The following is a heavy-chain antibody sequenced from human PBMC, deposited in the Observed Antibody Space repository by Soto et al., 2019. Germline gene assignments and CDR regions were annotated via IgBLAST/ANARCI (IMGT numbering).Heavy chain of an antibody. J-gene: IGHJ3*02. CDR3: ARPISPYYYDSSGYYVQGAFDI. CDR2: ISSTGSTI. CDR1: GFTFSDYY. D-gene: IGHD3-22*01. Sequence: GGSLRLSCAASGFTFSDYYMNWIRQAPGKGLEWVSHISSTGSTIYYADSVKGRFTISRDNAKNSLYLQMNSLRAEDTAVYYCARPISPYYYDSSGYYVQGAFDIWGQGTMVTVSS. V-gene: IGHV3-11*04.